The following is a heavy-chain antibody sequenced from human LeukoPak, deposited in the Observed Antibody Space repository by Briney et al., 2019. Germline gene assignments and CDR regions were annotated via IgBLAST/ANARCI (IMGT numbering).Heavy chain of an antibody. CDR3: AKDKGGYYYMDV. CDR2: ISWDGGST. V-gene: IGHV3-43D*03. Sequence: GGSLRLSCAASRFTFSTYSMNWVRQAPGKGLEWVSLISWDGGSTYYADSVKGRFTISRDNSKNSLYLQMNSLRAEDTALYYCAKDKGGYYYMDVWGKGTTVTVSS. J-gene: IGHJ6*03. D-gene: IGHD3-16*01. CDR1: RFTFSTYS.